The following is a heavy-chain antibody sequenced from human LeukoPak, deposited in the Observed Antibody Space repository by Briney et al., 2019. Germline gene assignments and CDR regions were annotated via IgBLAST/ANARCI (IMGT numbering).Heavy chain of an antibody. V-gene: IGHV4-34*01. CDR3: ARGGRTVSRYFDY. CDR2: INHSGST. J-gene: IGHJ4*02. Sequence: PSETLSLTCAVYGGSFSGYYWSWIRQPPGKGLEWIGEINHSGSTNYNPSLKSRVTISVDTSKYQFSLKLSSVTAADTAVYYCARGGRTVSRYFDYWGQGTLVTVSS. CDR1: GGSFSGYY. D-gene: IGHD4-11*01.